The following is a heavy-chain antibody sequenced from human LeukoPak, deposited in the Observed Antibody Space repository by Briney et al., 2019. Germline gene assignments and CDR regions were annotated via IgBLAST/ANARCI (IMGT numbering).Heavy chain of an antibody. D-gene: IGHD4-23*01. CDR3: ARHDYGGDPYFDY. Sequence: SETLSLTCIVSGGSISSSIYYWAWVRQPPGKGLEWIGTVFYNGATQYSPSLRSRVTISIDTSTNQFSLRLSSVTAADTAVYYCARHDYGGDPYFDYWGQGTLVTVSS. CDR1: GGSISSSIYY. CDR2: VFYNGAT. J-gene: IGHJ4*02. V-gene: IGHV4-39*01.